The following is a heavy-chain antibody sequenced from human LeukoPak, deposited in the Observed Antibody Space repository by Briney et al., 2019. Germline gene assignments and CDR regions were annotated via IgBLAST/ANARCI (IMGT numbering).Heavy chain of an antibody. CDR1: GGTFSSYA. D-gene: IGHD1-26*01. CDR3: ARDRLVGAAAKVDY. CDR2: IIPIFGTA. Sequence: ASVKVSCKASGGTFSSYAISWVRQAPGQGLEWMGGIIPIFGTANYAQKFQGRVTITADESTSTAYMELSSLRSDDTAVYYCARDRLVGAAAKVDYWGQGTPVTVSS. J-gene: IGHJ4*02. V-gene: IGHV1-69*13.